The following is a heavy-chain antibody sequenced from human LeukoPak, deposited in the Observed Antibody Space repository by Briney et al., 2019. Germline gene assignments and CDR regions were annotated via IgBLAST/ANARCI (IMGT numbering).Heavy chain of an antibody. V-gene: IGHV3-30*04. D-gene: IGHD6-19*01. CDR2: ISYDGSNK. CDR3: ARDLAVAGTGWFDP. Sequence: GRSLRLSCAASGFTFSSYATHWVRQAPGKGLEWVAVISYDGSNKYYADSVKGRFTISRDNSKNTLYLQMNSLRAEDTAVYYCARDLAVAGTGWFDPWGQGTLVTVSS. J-gene: IGHJ5*02. CDR1: GFTFSSYA.